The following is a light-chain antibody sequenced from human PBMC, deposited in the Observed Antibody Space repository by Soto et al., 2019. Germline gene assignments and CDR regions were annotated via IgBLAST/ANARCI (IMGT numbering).Light chain of an antibody. V-gene: IGKV3D-15*01. CDR3: QQYNSWPLT. J-gene: IGKJ4*01. Sequence: EIVMTQSPATLSVSPGERATLSRRASQNVNDNLAWYQQKPGQAPRLLVYGASTRATGIPASFSGSGSGTEFTLTIGSLQSEDFAVYYCQQYNSWPLTFGAGTKVEIK. CDR2: GAS. CDR1: QNVNDN.